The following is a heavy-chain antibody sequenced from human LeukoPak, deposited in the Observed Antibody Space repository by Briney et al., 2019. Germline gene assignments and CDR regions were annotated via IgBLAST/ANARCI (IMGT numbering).Heavy chain of an antibody. CDR2: ISGSGGST. J-gene: IGHJ4*02. D-gene: IGHD2-2*01. CDR3: AWGVVPAAIGY. CDR1: GGSFTDYF. V-gene: IGHV3-23*01. Sequence: ETLSLTCDVFGGSFTDYFWTWVRQAPGKGLEWVSAISGSGGSTYYADSVKGRFTISRDNSKNTLYLQMNSLRAEDTAVYYCAWGVVPAAIGYWGQGTLVTVSS.